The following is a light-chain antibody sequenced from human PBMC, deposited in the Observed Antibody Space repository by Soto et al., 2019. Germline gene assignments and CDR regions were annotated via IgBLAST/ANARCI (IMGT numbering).Light chain of an antibody. V-gene: IGLV1-40*01. CDR1: SSNLGAGYD. Sequence: QAVVTQPPSVSGAPGQRVTSSCTGNSSNLGAGYDVHWYQQLPGAAPKLVIFGNRNRPSGVPERVAGSKSGASASLAITGLQTEDEADYYCQAYDYSLTASVFGGGTTLAVL. CDR3: QAYDYSLTASV. J-gene: IGLJ3*02. CDR2: GNR.